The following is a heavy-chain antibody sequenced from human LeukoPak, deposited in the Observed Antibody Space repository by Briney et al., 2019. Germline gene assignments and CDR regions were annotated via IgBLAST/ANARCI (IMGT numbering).Heavy chain of an antibody. CDR1: GGSISSYY. CDR2: IYYSGST. CDR3: ARTNSSGYLDAFDI. J-gene: IGHJ3*02. D-gene: IGHD3-22*01. V-gene: IGHV4-59*01. Sequence: SETLSLTCTVSGGSISSYYWSWIRQPPGKGLEWIGYIYYSGSTNYNPSLKSRVTISVDTSKNQFSLKLSSVTAADTAVYYCARTNSSGYLDAFDIWGQGTMVTVSS.